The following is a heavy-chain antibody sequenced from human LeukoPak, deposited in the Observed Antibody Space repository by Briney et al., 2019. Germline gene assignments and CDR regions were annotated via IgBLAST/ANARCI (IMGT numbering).Heavy chain of an antibody. Sequence: PGGSLRLSCAASGFTFSSYSMNWVRQPPGKGLEWISYISSSGSAMYYADSVKGRFTISRDNAKNSLYLQMNSLRAEDTAVYYCADYGDYGAIDYWGQGALVTVSS. CDR1: GFTFSSYS. V-gene: IGHV3-48*01. CDR3: ADYGDYGAIDY. CDR2: ISSSGSAM. J-gene: IGHJ4*02. D-gene: IGHD4-17*01.